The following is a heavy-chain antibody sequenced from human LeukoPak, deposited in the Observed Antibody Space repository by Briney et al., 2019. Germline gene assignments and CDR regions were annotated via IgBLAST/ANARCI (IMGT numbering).Heavy chain of an antibody. CDR3: ARVRYCSGGSCYFFDY. V-gene: IGHV4-38-2*02. J-gene: IGHJ4*02. CDR1: GYSISSGYY. Sequence: SETLSLTCTVSGYSISSGYYWGWIRQPPGKGLEWIGSIYHSGSTYYNPSLKSRVTISVDTSKNQFSLKLSSVTAADTAVYYYARVRYCSGGSCYFFDYWGQGTLVTVSS. D-gene: IGHD2-15*01. CDR2: IYHSGST.